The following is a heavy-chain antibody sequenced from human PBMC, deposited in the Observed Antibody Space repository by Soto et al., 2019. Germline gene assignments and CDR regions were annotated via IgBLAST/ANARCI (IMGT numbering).Heavy chain of an antibody. CDR1: GGSLSGYY. CDR2: INHSGST. V-gene: IGHV4-34*01. D-gene: IGHD3-3*01. CDR3: ASYTSGYYVDY. Sequence: SETLSLTCAAYGGSLSGYYWSWIRQPPGKGLEWIGEINHSGSTNYNPSLKSRVTISVDTSKNQFSLKLSSVTAADTAVYYCASYTSGYYVDYWGQGTLVTVSS. J-gene: IGHJ4*02.